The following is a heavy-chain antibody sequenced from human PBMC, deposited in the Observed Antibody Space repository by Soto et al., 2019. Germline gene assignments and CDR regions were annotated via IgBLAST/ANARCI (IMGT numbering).Heavy chain of an antibody. Sequence: EVQLVETGGDLTQPGGSLRLSCVASGFTVSSNYMTWVRQAPGKGLEWVSVIYSDGSAYYADSVRGRFTISRDNSKNKLYLLMNSLRAEDTAVYYCARDSRGMITFGGIIVQYGMDVWGQGTTVTVSS. D-gene: IGHD3-16*02. J-gene: IGHJ6*02. CDR3: ARDSRGMITFGGIIVQYGMDV. CDR2: IYSDGSA. V-gene: IGHV3-53*02. CDR1: GFTVSSNY.